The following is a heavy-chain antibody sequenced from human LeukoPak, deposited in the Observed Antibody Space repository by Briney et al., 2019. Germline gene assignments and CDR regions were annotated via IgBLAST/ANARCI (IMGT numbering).Heavy chain of an antibody. CDR2: IYNSGNT. CDR3: ARDPNEPGSHSDY. J-gene: IGHJ4*02. V-gene: IGHV4-39*07. CDR1: GGSIRTSRYY. D-gene: IGHD1-26*01. Sequence: PSETLSLTCTVSGGSIRTSRYYWGWIRQPPGKGLEWIGSIYNSGNTNYNPSFKRRVTISVDTSKNQFSLKLTSVTAADTAVYYCARDPNEPGSHSDYWGQGTLVTVSS.